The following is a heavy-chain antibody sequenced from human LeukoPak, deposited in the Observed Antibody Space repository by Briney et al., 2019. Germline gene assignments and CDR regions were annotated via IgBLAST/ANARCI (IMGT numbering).Heavy chain of an antibody. Sequence: GASVKVSCKASGYTFTGYYMHWVRQAPGQGLEWMGWINPNSGGTNYAQKFQGRVTMTRGTSISTAYMELSRLRSDDTAVYYCARGYYDILTGLSPFDPWGQGTLVTVSS. CDR1: GYTFTGYY. CDR2: INPNSGGT. J-gene: IGHJ5*02. CDR3: ARGYYDILTGLSPFDP. V-gene: IGHV1-2*02. D-gene: IGHD3-9*01.